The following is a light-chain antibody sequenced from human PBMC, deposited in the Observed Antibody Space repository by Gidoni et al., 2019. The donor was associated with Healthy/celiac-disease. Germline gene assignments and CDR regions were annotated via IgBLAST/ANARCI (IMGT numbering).Light chain of an antibody. CDR2: QDS. CDR1: KLGDKY. CDR3: QAWDSSTAL. J-gene: IGLJ2*01. V-gene: IGLV3-1*01. Sequence: SYELTQPPSVSVSPGQTASITCSGDKLGDKYACWYQQKPGQSPVLVIYQDSKRPSGIPERFSGSNSGNTATLTISGTQAMDEADYCCQAWDSSTALFGGGTKLTVL.